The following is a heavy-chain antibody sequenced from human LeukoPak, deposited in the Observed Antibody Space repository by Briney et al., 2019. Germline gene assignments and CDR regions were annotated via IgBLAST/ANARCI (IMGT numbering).Heavy chain of an antibody. CDR2: IYNSGST. CDR3: ARAHLYYDFWSGYYDY. J-gene: IGHJ4*02. CDR1: GGSISTYY. D-gene: IGHD3-3*01. Sequence: TSESLSLTCTVSGGSISTYYWSWIRQPPGKGLEWIGHIYNSGSTNYSPSLKSRVTISVDTSKNQFSLKLSSVTAADTAVYYCARAHLYYDFWSGYYDYWGQGTLVTVSS. V-gene: IGHV4-59*08.